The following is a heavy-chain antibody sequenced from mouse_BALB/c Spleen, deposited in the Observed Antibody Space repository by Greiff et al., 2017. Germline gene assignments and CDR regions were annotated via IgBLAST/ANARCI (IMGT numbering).Heavy chain of an antibody. J-gene: IGHJ4*01. V-gene: IGHV3-2*02. CDR2: ISYSGST. CDR1: GYSITSDYA. D-gene: IGHD1-2*01. Sequence: VQLVESGPGLVKPSQSLSLTCTVTGYSITSDYAWNWIRQFPGNKLEWMGYISYSGSTSYNPSLKSRISITRDTSKNQFFLQLNSVTTEDTATYYCARNYGYEAMDYWGQGTSVTVSS. CDR3: ARNYGYEAMDY.